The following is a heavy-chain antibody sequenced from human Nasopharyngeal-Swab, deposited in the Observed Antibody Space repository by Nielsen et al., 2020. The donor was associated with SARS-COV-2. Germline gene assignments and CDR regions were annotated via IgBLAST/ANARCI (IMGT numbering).Heavy chain of an antibody. V-gene: IGHV4-34*01. J-gene: IGHJ4*02. Sequence: WIRQPPGKGLEWIGEINHSGSTNYNPSLKSRVTISVDTSKNQFSLKLSSVTAADAAVYYCARAEGHYDSSGYYRPALFDYWGRGTLVTVSS. CDR2: INHSGST. CDR3: ARAEGHYDSSGYYRPALFDY. D-gene: IGHD3-22*01.